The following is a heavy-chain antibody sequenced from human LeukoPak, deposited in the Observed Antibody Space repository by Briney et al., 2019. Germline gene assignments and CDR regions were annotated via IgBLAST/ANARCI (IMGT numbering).Heavy chain of an antibody. CDR1: GGSFSYYY. CDR2: INQSGST. CDR3: ARTTEAHSWQTRYYSYYMDV. D-gene: IGHD6-13*01. J-gene: IGHJ6*03. Sequence: MASETLSLTCAVYGGSFSYYYWSWIRQPPGKGLEWIGEINQSGSTNYNPSLKSRVTISLDTSKNQFSLKVTSVTAADTAVYYCARTTEAHSWQTRYYSYYMDVWGKGTTVTVSS. V-gene: IGHV4-34*01.